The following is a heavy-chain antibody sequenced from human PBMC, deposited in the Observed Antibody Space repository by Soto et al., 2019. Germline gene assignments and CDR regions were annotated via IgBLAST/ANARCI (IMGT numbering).Heavy chain of an antibody. CDR2: IKSKTNGGTT. J-gene: IGHJ4*02. V-gene: IGHV3-15*07. CDR1: GFTFNNAW. CDR3: TRDDTFGY. Sequence: EVQLVESGGSLVEPGGSLRLSCAASGFTFNNAWMNWVRQAPGKGLEWVARIKSKTNGGTTNYAAPVKGRFTISRDDSKNTLHLQMNSLKIEDTAMYFCTRDDTFGYWGQGTLVTVSS.